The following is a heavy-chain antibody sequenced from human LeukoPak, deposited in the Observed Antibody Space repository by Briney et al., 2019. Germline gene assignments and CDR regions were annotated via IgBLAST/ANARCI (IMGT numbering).Heavy chain of an antibody. CDR3: ATRPDGNDVPYFDY. CDR1: GLTVGFKC. J-gene: IGHJ4*02. CDR2: IYSGGSS. Sequence: GGALRLSCAASGLTVGFKCMSWVRQAPGKGLEWVSIIYSGGSSYYADSVKGRFTVSRDTSKNTLYLQMNSLRAEDTAVYYCATRPDGNDVPYFDYWGQGTLVTVSS. D-gene: IGHD5-12*01. V-gene: IGHV3-66*01.